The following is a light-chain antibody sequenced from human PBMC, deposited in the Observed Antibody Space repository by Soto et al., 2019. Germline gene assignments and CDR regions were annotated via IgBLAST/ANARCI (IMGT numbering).Light chain of an antibody. J-gene: IGKJ1*01. CDR1: QSVSSN. V-gene: IGKV3-15*01. CDR3: QQNNNWPPT. Sequence: EIVMTQSPATLSVSPGERATLSCRASQSVSSNLACYQQKPCQAPRLLIYGASTRATGIPARFSGSRSGTEFTLTISILQSEDFAVYYCQQNNNWPPTFGQGTKVEIK. CDR2: GAS.